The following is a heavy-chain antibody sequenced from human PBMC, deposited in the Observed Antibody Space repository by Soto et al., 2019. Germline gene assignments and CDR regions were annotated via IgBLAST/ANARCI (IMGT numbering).Heavy chain of an antibody. Sequence: PGGSLRLSCAASGFTFSTYWMSWVRQAPGKGLEWVANIKQDGRAAWYVDSVKGRFTISRDNAKKSLYLQMNSLRLEDTAVYYCARGDYHDTSGPFSDAFEIWGPGTMVTVSS. J-gene: IGHJ3*02. D-gene: IGHD3-22*01. CDR3: ARGDYHDTSGPFSDAFEI. V-gene: IGHV3-7*04. CDR2: IKQDGRAA. CDR1: GFTFSTYW.